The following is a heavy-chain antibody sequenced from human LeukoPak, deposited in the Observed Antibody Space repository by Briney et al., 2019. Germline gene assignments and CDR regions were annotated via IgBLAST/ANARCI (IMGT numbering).Heavy chain of an antibody. CDR2: INTNTGNP. J-gene: IGHJ5*02. CDR1: GYTFSDYY. V-gene: IGHV7-4-1*02. CDR3: ARAVNYYDSSGYYYVWWFDP. Sequence: GASVKVSCTASGYTFSDYYIHWLRQAPGQGLEWMGWINTNTGNPTYAQGFTGRFVFSLDTSVSTAYLQISSLKAEDTAVYYCARAVNYYDSSGYYYVWWFDPWGQGTLVTVSS. D-gene: IGHD3-22*01.